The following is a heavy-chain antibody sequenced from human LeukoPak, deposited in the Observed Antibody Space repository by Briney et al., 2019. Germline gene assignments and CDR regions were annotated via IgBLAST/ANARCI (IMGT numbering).Heavy chain of an antibody. CDR1: GFTFSSYA. D-gene: IGHD6-19*01. CDR2: ISYDGSNK. Sequence: PGGSLRLSCAASGFTFSSYAMHWVRQAPGKGLEWVAVISYDGSNKYYADSVKGRFTISRNNSKNTLYLQMNSLRAEDTAVYYCANGIRHKSGWLADYWGQGTLVTVSS. J-gene: IGHJ4*02. CDR3: ANGIRHKSGWLADY. V-gene: IGHV3-30*04.